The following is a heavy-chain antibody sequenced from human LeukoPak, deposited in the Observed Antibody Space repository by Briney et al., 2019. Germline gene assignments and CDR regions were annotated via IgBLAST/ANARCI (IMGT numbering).Heavy chain of an antibody. D-gene: IGHD2-2*01. CDR2: INPNSGGT. V-gene: IGHV1-2*02. CDR3: AREGVVPAAIYAFDI. J-gene: IGHJ3*02. CDR1: GYTFTGYY. Sequence: ASVQVSCKASGYTFTGYYMHWVRQAPGQGLEWMGWINPNSGGTNYAQKFQGRVTMTRDTSISTAYMELSRLRSDDTAVYYCAREGVVPAAIYAFDIWGQGTMVTVSS.